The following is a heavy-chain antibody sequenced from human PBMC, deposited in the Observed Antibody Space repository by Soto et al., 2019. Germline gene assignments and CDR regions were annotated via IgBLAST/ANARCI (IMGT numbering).Heavy chain of an antibody. J-gene: IGHJ6*02. CDR2: IIPIFGTA. CDR1: GYTFTGYY. D-gene: IGHD3-10*01. Sequence: SVKVSCKASGYTFTGYYMHWVRQAPGQGLEWMGWIIPIFGTANYAQKFQGRVTITADESTSTAYMELSSLRSEDTAVYYCARGNPNMGFGELLNYYYYGMDVWGQGTTVTVSS. V-gene: IGHV1-69*13. CDR3: ARGNPNMGFGELLNYYYYGMDV.